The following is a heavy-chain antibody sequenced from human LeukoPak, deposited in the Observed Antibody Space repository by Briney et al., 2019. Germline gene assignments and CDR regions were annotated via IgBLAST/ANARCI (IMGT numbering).Heavy chain of an antibody. D-gene: IGHD4-23*01. J-gene: IGHJ3*02. CDR3: AREITPLAAFDI. CDR1: GYTFTSYA. Sequence: ASVKVSCKASGYTFTSYAMHWVRQAPGQRLEWMGWINAGNGNTKYSQKFQGRVTITRDTSASTAYVELSSLRSEDTAVYYCAREITPLAAFDIWGQGTMVTVSS. V-gene: IGHV1-3*01. CDR2: INAGNGNT.